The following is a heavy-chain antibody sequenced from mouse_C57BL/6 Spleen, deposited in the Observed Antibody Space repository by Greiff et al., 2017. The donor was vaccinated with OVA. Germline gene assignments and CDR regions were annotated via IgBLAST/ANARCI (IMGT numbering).Heavy chain of an antibody. CDR1: GYAFSSYW. Sequence: VQLQESGAELVKPGASVKISCKASGYAFSSYWMNWVKQRPGKGLEWIGQIYPGDGDTNYNGKFKGKATLTADKSSSTAYMQLSSLTSEDSAVYFCAGDGYSFYAMDYWGKGTSVTVSS. D-gene: IGHD2-3*01. J-gene: IGHJ4*01. V-gene: IGHV1-80*01. CDR2: IYPGDGDT. CDR3: AGDGYSFYAMDY.